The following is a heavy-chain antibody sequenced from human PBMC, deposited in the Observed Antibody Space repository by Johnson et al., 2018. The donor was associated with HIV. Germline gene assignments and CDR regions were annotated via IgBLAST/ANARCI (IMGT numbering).Heavy chain of an antibody. J-gene: IGHJ3*02. CDR1: GFTVTSNY. Sequence: VQLVESGGGVVQPGGSLRLSCAASGFTVTSNYMSWVRQAPGKGLEWVSVIYSGGSTYYADSVKGRFTISRDNAKNSLYRQMNSLRAEDTALYYCARDRDFESARHAFDIWGQGTMVTVSS. V-gene: IGHV3-53*01. CDR2: IYSGGST. CDR3: ARDRDFESARHAFDI.